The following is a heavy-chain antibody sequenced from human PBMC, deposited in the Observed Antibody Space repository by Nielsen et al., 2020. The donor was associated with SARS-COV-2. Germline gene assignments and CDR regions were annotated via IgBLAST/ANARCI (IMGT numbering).Heavy chain of an antibody. CDR2: INPSDGRT. CDR1: GYTFNKDF. V-gene: IGHV1-46*02. CDR3: ATPITVDYFDY. Sequence: ASVKVSCKASGYTFNKDFVHWVRQAPGQGLEWTGRINPSDGRTTSAQKFKGRVTMTRDTSASTVYLALTSLKSEDTAVYYCATPITVDYFDYWGQGTLVTVSS. J-gene: IGHJ4*02.